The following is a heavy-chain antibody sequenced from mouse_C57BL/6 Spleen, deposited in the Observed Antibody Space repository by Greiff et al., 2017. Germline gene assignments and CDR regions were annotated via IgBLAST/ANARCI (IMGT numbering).Heavy chain of an antibody. CDR3: AIDYGKALDY. V-gene: IGHV1-74*01. J-gene: IGHJ2*01. CDR2: IHHSDSDS. CDR1: GYTFTSYW. Sequence: QVQLQQPGAELVKPGASVKVSCTASGYTFTSYWMHWVQQRPGQGLEWIGCIHHSDSDSNYNQKFKGKATLTVDKSSSTAYMQLSSLTSEGSAVYCCAIDYGKALDYWGQGTTLTVSS. D-gene: IGHD1-1*02.